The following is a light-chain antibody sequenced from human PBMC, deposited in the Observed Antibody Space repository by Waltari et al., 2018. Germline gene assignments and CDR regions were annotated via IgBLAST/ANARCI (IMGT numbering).Light chain of an antibody. Sequence: QSALTQPPSASGSPGQSVTISCTGTSSDVGGYNCFSWYQQHPGNAPKLMIYHVSKRPSGVPDRFSVSKSGNTAYLTVSGLQAEDEADYYCNSYAGRNSVLFGAGTKLTVL. CDR1: SSDVGGYNC. V-gene: IGLV2-8*01. CDR2: HVS. J-gene: IGLJ2*01. CDR3: NSYAGRNSVL.